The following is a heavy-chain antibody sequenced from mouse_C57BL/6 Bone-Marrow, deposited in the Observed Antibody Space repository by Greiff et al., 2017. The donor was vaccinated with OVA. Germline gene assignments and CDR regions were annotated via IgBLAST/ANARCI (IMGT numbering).Heavy chain of an antibody. CDR1: GFSLSTFGMG. CDR2: IWWDDDK. Sequence: QVQLQQSGPGILQPSQTLSLTCSFSGFSLSTFGMGVGWIRQPSGKGLEWLAHIWWDDDKYYTPALKSRLTISNDTSKNQVFLKIANVDTADTATYYCARIRYYGSFWYFDVWGTGTTVTVSS. D-gene: IGHD1-1*01. J-gene: IGHJ1*03. CDR3: ARIRYYGSFWYFDV. V-gene: IGHV8-8*01.